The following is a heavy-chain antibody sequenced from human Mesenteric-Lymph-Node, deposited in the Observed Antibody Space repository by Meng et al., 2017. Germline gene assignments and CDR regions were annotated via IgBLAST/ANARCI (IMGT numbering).Heavy chain of an antibody. V-gene: IGHV3-33*08. J-gene: IGHJ4*02. CDR2: IWYDGSTK. CDR1: GFIFSDYY. D-gene: IGHD3-22*01. Sequence: VQLVGSGGGLVQPGGSLRLSCAASGFIFSDYYIDWVRQAPGKGLEWVAVIWYDGSTKHYADSVKGRFTISRDNSKNTLYLQMNSLRAEDTAVYYCARGLSRSGYFDYWGQGTLVTVSS. CDR3: ARGLSRSGYFDY.